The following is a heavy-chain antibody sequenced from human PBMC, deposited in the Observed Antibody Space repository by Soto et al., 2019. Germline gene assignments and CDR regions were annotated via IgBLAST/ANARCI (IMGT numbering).Heavy chain of an antibody. CDR1: GGTFSSYA. Sequence: QVQLVQSGAEVKKPGSSVKVSCKASGGTFSSYAISWVRQAPGQGLEWMGGIIPIFGTANYAQKFQGRVTITADKSTSTAYMEQRSLRSEDTAVDYCARVPIGYCSGGSCYSDYYYYGMDVCGQGTTVTVSS. V-gene: IGHV1-69*06. CDR2: IIPIFGTA. J-gene: IGHJ6*02. CDR3: ARVPIGYCSGGSCYSDYYYYGMDV. D-gene: IGHD2-15*01.